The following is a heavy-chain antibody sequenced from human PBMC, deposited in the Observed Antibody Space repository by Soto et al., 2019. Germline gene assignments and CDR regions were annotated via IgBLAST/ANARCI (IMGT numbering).Heavy chain of an antibody. J-gene: IGHJ5*02. CDR1: GFTFSSYA. CDR2: ISGSGSST. D-gene: IGHD3-3*02. Sequence: SGGSLRLSCAASGFTFSSYAMSWVRQAPGKGLEWVSAISGSGSSTYYADSVKGRFTISRDNAMNTLYLQMNSLRAEDTAVYYCVRAICNEQNWFDLWGKGTLVTVSS. CDR3: VRAICNEQNWFDL. V-gene: IGHV3-23*01.